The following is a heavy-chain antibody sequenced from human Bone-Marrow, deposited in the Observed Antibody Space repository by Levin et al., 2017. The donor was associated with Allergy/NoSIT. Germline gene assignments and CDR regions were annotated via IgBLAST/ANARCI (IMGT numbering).Heavy chain of an antibody. CDR1: GGSFSGYY. D-gene: IGHD5-12*01. V-gene: IGHV4-34*01. Sequence: ESLKISCAVYGGSFSGYYWSWIRQAPGKGLEWIGEINHSGTTRYTPSLKSRVTISVDTSKNQFSLRLRSLSAADTAVYYCATRSLTGNDFAGDYWGQGILVTVSS. CDR3: ATRSLTGNDFAGDY. CDR2: INHSGTT. J-gene: IGHJ4*02.